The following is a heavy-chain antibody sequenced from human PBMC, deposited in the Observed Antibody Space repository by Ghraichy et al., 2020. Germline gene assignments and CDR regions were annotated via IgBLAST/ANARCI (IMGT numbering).Heavy chain of an antibody. Sequence: SETLSLTCAVYGWSFSGYYWSWIRQPPGKGLEWIGEINHSGSTNYNPSIKRRVTISVDTTKNQFSLKLSSVTAADTAVYYCARGSVLRPLRLTMVRGVIIIDDFDYWGQEKLVTVSP. CDR3: ARGSVLRPLRLTMVRGVIIIDDFDY. CDR1: GWSFSGYY. CDR2: INHSGST. V-gene: IGHV4-34*01. D-gene: IGHD3-10*01. J-gene: IGHJ4*02.